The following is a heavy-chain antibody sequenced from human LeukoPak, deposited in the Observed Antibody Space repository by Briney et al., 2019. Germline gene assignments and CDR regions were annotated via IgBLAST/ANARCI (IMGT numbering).Heavy chain of an antibody. CDR2: TGDDT. J-gene: IGHJ4*02. CDR3: AKDAIYKNSVWDYFDY. CDR1: GFSFSDYA. D-gene: IGHD5-24*01. V-gene: IGHV3-23*01. Sequence: GGSLRLSCAASGFSFSDYAMTWVRQAPGKGLEWVSSTGDDTYYADSAKGRFTISRDDSKDTLFLQMNGLRVEDTAVYYCAKDAIYKNSVWDYFDYLGQGTLVTVSS.